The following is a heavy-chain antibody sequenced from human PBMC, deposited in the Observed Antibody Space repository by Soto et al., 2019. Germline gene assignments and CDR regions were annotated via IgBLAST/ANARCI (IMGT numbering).Heavy chain of an antibody. J-gene: IGHJ5*02. V-gene: IGHV1-3*01. CDR3: ARDCSGGSCLQDWFDP. Sequence: ASVKVSCKASGYTFTSYAMHWVRQAPGQRLEWMGWINAGNGNTKYSQKLQGRVTITRDTSTSTAYMELSSLRSDDTAVYYCARDCSGGSCLQDWFDPWGQGTLVTVSS. CDR1: GYTFTSYA. CDR2: INAGNGNT. D-gene: IGHD2-15*01.